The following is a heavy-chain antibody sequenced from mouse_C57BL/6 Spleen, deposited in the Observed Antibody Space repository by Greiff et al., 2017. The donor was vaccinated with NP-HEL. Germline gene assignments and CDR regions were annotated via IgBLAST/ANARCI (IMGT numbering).Heavy chain of an antibody. J-gene: IGHJ2*01. CDR2: IYPRSGNT. CDR1: GYTFTSYG. Sequence: VKLVESGAELARPGASVKLSCKASGYTFTSYGISWVKQRTGQGLEWIGEIYPRSGNTYYNEKFKGKATLTADKSSSTAYMELRSLTSEDSAVYFCARVGFITTVVDYWGQGTTLTVSS. D-gene: IGHD1-1*01. V-gene: IGHV1-81*01. CDR3: ARVGFITTVVDY.